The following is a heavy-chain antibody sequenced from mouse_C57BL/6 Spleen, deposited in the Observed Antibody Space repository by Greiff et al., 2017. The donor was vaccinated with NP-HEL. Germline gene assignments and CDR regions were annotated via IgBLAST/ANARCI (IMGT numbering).Heavy chain of an antibody. CDR2: IRNKANGYTT. Sequence: EVKLVESGGGLVQPGGSLSLSCAASGFTFTDYYMSWVRQPPGKALEWLGFIRNKANGYTTEYSASVKGRFTISRDNSQSILYLQMNALRAEDSATYYCARYRDLLWDFDVWGTGTTVTVSS. D-gene: IGHD2-1*01. CDR3: ARYRDLLWDFDV. V-gene: IGHV7-3*01. J-gene: IGHJ1*03. CDR1: GFTFTDYY.